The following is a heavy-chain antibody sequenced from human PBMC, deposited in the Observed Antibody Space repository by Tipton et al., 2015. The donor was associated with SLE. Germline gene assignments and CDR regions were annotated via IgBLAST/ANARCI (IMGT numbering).Heavy chain of an antibody. Sequence: VQLVQSGVEVKRSGESLKISCKGSGYDFFGYWIAWVRQMPGKGLEWMGIIFPGDSDTRYSPSFQGQVSISADKSISTAYLQWTSLKASDTAMYYCTTQRSIVETNPFDSWGQGTLVTVSS. CDR2: IFPGDSDT. V-gene: IGHV5-51*03. J-gene: IGHJ4*02. CDR1: GYDFFGYW. D-gene: IGHD3-16*02. CDR3: TTQRSIVETNPFDS.